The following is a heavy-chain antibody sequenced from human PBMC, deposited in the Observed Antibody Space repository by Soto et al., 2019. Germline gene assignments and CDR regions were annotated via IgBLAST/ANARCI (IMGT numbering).Heavy chain of an antibody. CDR3: ARGKRGPFGTLQTPVDV. Sequence: AQLAESGGGLVKPGESLRLSCVGSGFTFSDYYMSWIRQVPGKGLEWLSYISGSGSTTYYADSVKGRFTISRDNAKSSLFLQMNSLGAEDTALYYCARGKRGPFGTLQTPVDVWGKGTTVTVSS. CDR2: ISGSGSTT. CDR1: GFTFSDYY. D-gene: IGHD3-10*01. V-gene: IGHV3-11*01. J-gene: IGHJ6*04.